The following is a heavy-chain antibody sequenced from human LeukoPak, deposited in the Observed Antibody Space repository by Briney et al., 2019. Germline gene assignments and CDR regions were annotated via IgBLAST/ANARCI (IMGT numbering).Heavy chain of an antibody. J-gene: IGHJ4*02. CDR1: GFTFSSYG. Sequence: GGSLRLSCAASGFTFSSYGMNWVRQAPGKGLEWVSYISDISTIFYADSVKGRFTVSRDNSKNTVFLQMNSLRAEDTAVFYCARGNYGGNSGLDDWGQGTLVTVSS. V-gene: IGHV3-48*01. D-gene: IGHD4-23*01. CDR3: ARGNYGGNSGLDD. CDR2: ISDISTI.